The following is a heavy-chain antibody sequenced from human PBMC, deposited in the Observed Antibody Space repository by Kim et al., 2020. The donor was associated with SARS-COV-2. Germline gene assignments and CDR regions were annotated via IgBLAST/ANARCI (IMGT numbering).Heavy chain of an antibody. CDR2: ISSSGSTI. Sequence: GGSLRLSCAASGFTFSSYEMNWVRQAPGKGLEWVSYISSSGSTIYYADSVKGRFTISRDNAKNSLYLQMNSLRAEDTAVYYCAREGVAGYSEYFQHWGQGTLVTVSS. CDR3: AREGVAGYSEYFQH. D-gene: IGHD6-19*01. CDR1: GFTFSSYE. V-gene: IGHV3-48*03. J-gene: IGHJ1*01.